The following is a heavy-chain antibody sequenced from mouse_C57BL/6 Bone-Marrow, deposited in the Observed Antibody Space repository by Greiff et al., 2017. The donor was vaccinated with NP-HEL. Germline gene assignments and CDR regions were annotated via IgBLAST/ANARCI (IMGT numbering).Heavy chain of an antibody. D-gene: IGHD3-3*01. CDR3: ARSGAGTWFAY. CDR1: GYSFTSYY. V-gene: IGHV1-66*01. Sequence: VQLKESGPELVKPGASVKISCKASGYSFTSYYIHWVKQRPGQGLEWIGWIYPGSGNTKYNEKFKGKATLTADTSSSTAYMQLSSLTSEDSAVYYCARSGAGTWFAYWGQGTLVTVSA. J-gene: IGHJ3*01. CDR2: IYPGSGNT.